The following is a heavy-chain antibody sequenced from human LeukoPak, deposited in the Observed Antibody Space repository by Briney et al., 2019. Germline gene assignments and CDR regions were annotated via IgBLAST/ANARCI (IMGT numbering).Heavy chain of an antibody. Sequence: PSETLSLTCTVSGASVSSASYWTWIRQPPGKGVEWIARIYNGVNTNYNPSLKSRVTISVDTSKNQFSLRLNSMTAADTAVYYCARSRAFNSGAFDPWGQGSLVTVSS. J-gene: IGHJ5*02. CDR2: IYNGVNT. CDR3: ARSRAFNSGAFDP. V-gene: IGHV4-61*01. D-gene: IGHD1-26*01. CDR1: GASVSSASY.